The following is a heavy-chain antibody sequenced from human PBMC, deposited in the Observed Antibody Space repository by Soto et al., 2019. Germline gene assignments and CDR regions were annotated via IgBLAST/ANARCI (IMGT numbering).Heavy chain of an antibody. D-gene: IGHD2-2*01. Sequence: EVQLVESGGGVAKPGGSLRLSCEASGFSFTDVWMTWVRQAPGKGLEWVGRIKRKMDGETTEYAEPVKGRYSISRDDLKSTLFLQMSSLKSEDTAVYYCAVEAQGSSVDCPGAFDIWGQGTMVTVSS. CDR2: IKRKMDGETT. CDR1: GFSFTDVW. J-gene: IGHJ3*02. V-gene: IGHV3-15*01. CDR3: AVEAQGSSVDCPGAFDI.